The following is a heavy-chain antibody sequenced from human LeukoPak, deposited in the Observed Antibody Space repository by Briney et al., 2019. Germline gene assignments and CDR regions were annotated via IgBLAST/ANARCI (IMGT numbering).Heavy chain of an antibody. V-gene: IGHV1-69*04. Sequence: SVKVSCKASGYTFTGYYMHWVRQAPGQGLEWMGRIIPILGIANYAQKFQGRVTITADKSTSTAYMELSSLRSEDTAVYYCARGGPGGELPNFTDYWGQGTLVTVSS. CDR1: GYTFTGYY. CDR3: ARGGPGGELPNFTDY. D-gene: IGHD1-7*01. CDR2: IIPILGIA. J-gene: IGHJ4*02.